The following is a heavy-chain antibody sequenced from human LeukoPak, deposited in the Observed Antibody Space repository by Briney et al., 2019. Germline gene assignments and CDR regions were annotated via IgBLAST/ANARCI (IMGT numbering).Heavy chain of an antibody. CDR3: TKNGGYSDAFDI. CDR1: GFIFADYA. J-gene: IGHJ3*02. CDR2: ICGGGGRK. V-gene: IGHV3-43*02. Sequence: PGGSLRLSCAASGFIFADYAMHWVRPAPGRGLERVFLICGGGGRKYYTDSVKGWLTSSRDNSKHSLYLQMNSLRTEDTDLYYCTKNGGYSDAFDIWGQGTMVTVSS. D-gene: IGHD3-10*01.